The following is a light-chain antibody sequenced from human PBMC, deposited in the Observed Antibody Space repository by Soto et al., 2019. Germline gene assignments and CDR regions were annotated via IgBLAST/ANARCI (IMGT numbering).Light chain of an antibody. CDR3: CSYAGSSTYV. V-gene: IGLV2-23*01. J-gene: IGLJ2*01. CDR1: SSNVGSYIL. CDR2: EAS. Sequence: QSALTQPASVSGSPGQSITISCTGTSSNVGSYILVSWYQQHPVKAPKLLIYEASKRPSGVSNRFSGSKSGNTASLTISGLQAEDEADYYCCSYAGSSTYVFGGGTKLTVL.